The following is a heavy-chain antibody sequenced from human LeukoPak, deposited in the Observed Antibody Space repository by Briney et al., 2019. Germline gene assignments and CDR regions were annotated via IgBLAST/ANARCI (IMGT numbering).Heavy chain of an antibody. CDR3: ARGLGYCSGGNCYSADPSFHY. D-gene: IGHD2-15*01. CDR1: GYSSSTGYY. Sequence: SVTLSLTCPVSGYSSSTGYYWGWIRQPPGKGLEWIGSIYHSGSTYYNPSLKSRVTISVDTSENQFSLNLTSVTAADTAVYYCARGLGYCSGGNCYSADPSFHYWGQGTLVTVSS. CDR2: IYHSGST. V-gene: IGHV4-38-2*01. J-gene: IGHJ4*02.